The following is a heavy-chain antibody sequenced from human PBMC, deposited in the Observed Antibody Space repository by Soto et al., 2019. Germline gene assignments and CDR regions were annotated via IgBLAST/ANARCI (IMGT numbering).Heavy chain of an antibody. Sequence: PSETLSLTCTVSGGSISSYYWSWIRQPPGKGLEWIGYIYYSGSTNYNPSLKSRVTISVDTSKNQFSLKLSSVTAADTAVYYCARGLMTTVTTARYYFDYWGQGTLVTVSS. J-gene: IGHJ4*02. CDR1: GGSISSYY. CDR3: ARGLMTTVTTARYYFDY. V-gene: IGHV4-59*01. CDR2: IYYSGST. D-gene: IGHD4-17*01.